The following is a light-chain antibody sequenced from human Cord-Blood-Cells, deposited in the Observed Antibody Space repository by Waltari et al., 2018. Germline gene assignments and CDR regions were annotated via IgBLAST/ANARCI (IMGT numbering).Light chain of an antibody. V-gene: IGLV2-23*01. CDR3: CSYAGSSTLV. J-gene: IGLJ2*01. CDR1: SSDVGSYNL. Sequence: QSALTQPASVSGSPVQSITISCTGTSSDVGSYNLVSWYQQLPGKAPKLMIYEGSKRPSGVSNRFSGYKSGNTASLTISGLQAEDEADYYCCSYAGSSTLVFGGGTKLTVL. CDR2: EGS.